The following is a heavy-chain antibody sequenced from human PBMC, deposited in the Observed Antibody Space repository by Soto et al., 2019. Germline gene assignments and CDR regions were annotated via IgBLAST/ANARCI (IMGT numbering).Heavy chain of an antibody. CDR3: ARQQDCSSTSCYLGWFDP. D-gene: IGHD2-2*01. CDR1: GGSISSYY. J-gene: IGHJ5*02. CDR2: IYYSGST. V-gene: IGHV4-59*08. Sequence: SETLSLTCTVFGGSISSYYWSWIRQPPWKGLEWIGCIYYSGSTNYNPSLKSRVTISVDTSKNQFSLKLSSVTAADTAVYYCARQQDCSSTSCYLGWFDPWGQGNLVTVSS.